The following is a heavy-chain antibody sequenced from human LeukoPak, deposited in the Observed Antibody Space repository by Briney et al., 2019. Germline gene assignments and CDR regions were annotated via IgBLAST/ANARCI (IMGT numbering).Heavy chain of an antibody. CDR1: GGSISSSSYY. Sequence: SETLSLTCTVSGGSISSSSYYWGWIRQPPGKGLEWIGSIYYSGSTYYNPSLKSRVTISVDTSKNQFSLKLSSVTAADTAVYYCASRSGQQPISDYWGQGTLVTVSS. CDR3: ASRSGQQPISDY. CDR2: IYYSGST. V-gene: IGHV4-39*01. D-gene: IGHD6-13*01. J-gene: IGHJ4*02.